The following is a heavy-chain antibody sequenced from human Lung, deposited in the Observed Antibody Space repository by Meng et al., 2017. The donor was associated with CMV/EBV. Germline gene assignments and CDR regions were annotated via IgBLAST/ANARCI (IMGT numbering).Heavy chain of an antibody. Sequence: SGXXLVXPTQTLTLTCTFSGFSLSISRLAVGWIRQPPGKALECLGIIYWNDDKRYSPSLKSRLNITKDTSKNQVVLTMTNMDPADTSTYYCAHARYSSFYYCNYGXQGTXVTVSS. V-gene: IGHV2-5*01. J-gene: IGHJ4*02. CDR1: GFSLSISRLA. CDR3: AHARYSSFYYCNY. CDR2: IYWNDDK. D-gene: IGHD6-13*01.